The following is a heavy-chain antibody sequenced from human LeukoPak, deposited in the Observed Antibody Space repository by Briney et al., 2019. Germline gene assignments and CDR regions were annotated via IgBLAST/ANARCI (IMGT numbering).Heavy chain of an antibody. D-gene: IGHD5-18*01. CDR1: GFTFSRLA. V-gene: IGHV3-30-3*01. CDR2: ISNDGVRQ. J-gene: IGHJ4*02. Sequence: GGSLRLSCAASGFTFSRLAMHWVRQAPGKGLEWVSVISNDGVRQNYADSVKGRFTISRDNSRNTLFLQMNSLRAEDTAVYYCARGYSFGLRGFDYWGQGTLVTVSS. CDR3: ARGYSFGLRGFDY.